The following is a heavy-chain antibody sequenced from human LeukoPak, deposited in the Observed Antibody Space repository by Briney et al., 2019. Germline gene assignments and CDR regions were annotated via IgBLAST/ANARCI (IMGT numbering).Heavy chain of an antibody. CDR3: ARGIGAAYFDY. V-gene: IGHV3-33*01. J-gene: IGHJ4*02. D-gene: IGHD6-13*01. Sequence: GGSLRLSCAASGFTFSSYGMHWVRQAPGKGLEWVAVIWYDGSNKYYADSVKGRFTISRDNSKNTLYLQMNSLRAEDTAVYYCARGIGAAYFDYWGQGTLVTVSS. CDR2: IWYDGSNK. CDR1: GFTFSSYG.